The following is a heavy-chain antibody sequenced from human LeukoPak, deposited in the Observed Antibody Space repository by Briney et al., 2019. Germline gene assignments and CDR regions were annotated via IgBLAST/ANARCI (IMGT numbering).Heavy chain of an antibody. CDR1: GFTFSSYS. CDR2: ISGDGGST. V-gene: IGHV3-43*02. CDR3: AKEAGAWYDILTGYGIGC. Sequence: GGSLRLSCAASGFTFSSYSMNWVRQAPGKGLEWVSLISGDGGSTYYADSVKGRFTISRDNSKNSLYLQMNSLRTEDTALYYCAKEAGAWYDILTGYGIGCWGQGTLVTVSS. D-gene: IGHD3-9*01. J-gene: IGHJ4*02.